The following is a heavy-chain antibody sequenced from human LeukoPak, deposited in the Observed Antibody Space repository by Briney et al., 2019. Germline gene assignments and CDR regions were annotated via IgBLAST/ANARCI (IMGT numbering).Heavy chain of an antibody. J-gene: IGHJ4*02. Sequence: PGRSLRLSCAASGFTFDDYAMHWVRQAPGKGLEWVANIKQDGNEKYYADSLKGRFTISRDNGKNSLDLQMNSLRADDTAFYYCARDTLGEGEDANYAVYYFDYWGQGTVVTVSS. D-gene: IGHD4/OR15-4a*01. V-gene: IGHV3-7*01. CDR1: GFTFDDYA. CDR2: IKQDGNEK. CDR3: ARDTLGEGEDANYAVYYFDY.